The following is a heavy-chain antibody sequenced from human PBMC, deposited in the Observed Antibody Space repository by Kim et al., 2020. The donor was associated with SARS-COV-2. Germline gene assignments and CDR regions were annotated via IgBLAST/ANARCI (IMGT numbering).Heavy chain of an antibody. J-gene: IGHJ6*02. Sequence: GESLKISCKGSGYSFTSYWIGWVRQMPGKGLEWMGIIYPGDSDTRYSPSFQGQVTISADKSISTAYLQWSSLKASDTAMYYCARHAGGPWLVHHLDVWGQGTTVTVSS. CDR3: ARHAGGPWLVHHLDV. V-gene: IGHV5-51*01. CDR2: IYPGDSDT. D-gene: IGHD6-19*01. CDR1: GYSFTSYW.